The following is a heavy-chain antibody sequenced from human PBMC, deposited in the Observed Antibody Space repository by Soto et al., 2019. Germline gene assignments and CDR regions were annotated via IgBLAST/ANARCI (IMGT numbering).Heavy chain of an antibody. CDR3: ARDYDSSGDY. CDR1: GGSISSSSYY. Sequence: PSETLSLTCTVSGGSISSSSYYWGWIRQPPGKGLEWTGTIYYSGSTYYNPSLKSRVIISVDTSKNQFSLKLSSVTAADTAVYYCARDYDSSGDYWGQGALVTVSS. J-gene: IGHJ4*02. CDR2: IYYSGST. D-gene: IGHD3-22*01. V-gene: IGHV4-39*01.